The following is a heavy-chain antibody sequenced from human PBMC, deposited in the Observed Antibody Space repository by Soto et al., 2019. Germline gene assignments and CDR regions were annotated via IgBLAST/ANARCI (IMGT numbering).Heavy chain of an antibody. D-gene: IGHD3-3*01. CDR2: IIPIFGTA. CDR3: ARGVRITIFGVVIIDPNWFDP. CDR1: GGTFSSYA. V-gene: IGHV1-69*13. Sequence: SVKVSCKASGGTFSSYAISWVRQAPGQGLEWMGGIIPIFGTANYAQKFQGRVTITADESTSTAYMELSSLRSEDTAVYYCARGVRITIFGVVIIDPNWFDPWG. J-gene: IGHJ5*02.